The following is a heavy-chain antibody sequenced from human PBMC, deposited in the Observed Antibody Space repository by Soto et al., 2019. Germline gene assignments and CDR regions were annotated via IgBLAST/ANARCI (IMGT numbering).Heavy chain of an antibody. Sequence: TGGSLGLSCAASGFTFDDYAMHWVRQAPGKGLEWVSGISWNSGSINYADSVKGRFTISRDNDKNSLYLQMNSLRGEDTALYYCAKDMYSSHHYGMDVWGQGTTVTVSS. CDR3: AKDMYSSHHYGMDV. J-gene: IGHJ6*02. D-gene: IGHD6-13*01. CDR1: GFTFDDYA. V-gene: IGHV3-9*01. CDR2: ISWNSGSI.